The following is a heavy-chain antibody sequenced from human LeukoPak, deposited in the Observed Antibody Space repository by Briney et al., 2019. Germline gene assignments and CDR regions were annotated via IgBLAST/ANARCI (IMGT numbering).Heavy chain of an antibody. CDR3: ARADIVVVVAARTQNYYYGMDV. CDR2: IIPIFGTA. V-gene: IGHV1-69*13. J-gene: IGHJ6*02. D-gene: IGHD2-15*01. CDR1: GYSFSSYG. Sequence: GASVKVSCKASGYSFSSYGISWVRQAPGQGLEWMGGIIPIFGTANYAQKFQGRVTITADESTSTAYMELSSLRSEDTAVYYCARADIVVVVAARTQNYYYGMDVWGQGTTVTVSS.